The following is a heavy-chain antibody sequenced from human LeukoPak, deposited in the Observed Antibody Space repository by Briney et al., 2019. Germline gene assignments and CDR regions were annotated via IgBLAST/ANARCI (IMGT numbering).Heavy chain of an antibody. CDR1: GGSISSYY. Sequence: SETLSLTCTVSGGSISSYYWSWIRQPAGKGLEWIGRIYTSGSTNYNPSLKSRVTMSVDTSKNQFSLKLSSVTAADTAVYYCARGREVAALRKRLAFDIWGQGTMVTVSS. J-gene: IGHJ3*02. D-gene: IGHD6-13*01. CDR3: ARGREVAALRKRLAFDI. V-gene: IGHV4-4*07. CDR2: IYTSGST.